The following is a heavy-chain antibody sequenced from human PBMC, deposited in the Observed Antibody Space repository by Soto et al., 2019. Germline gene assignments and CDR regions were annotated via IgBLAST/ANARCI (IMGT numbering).Heavy chain of an antibody. Sequence: QVQLVQSGAEVKKPGASVKVSCKASGYKFSSYRISWVRQAPGQGLEWMGWISAYTGNTNYAQKLQGRVTTTTDTSTSTAYMELRSLRSDDMAVYYCARDPKDGYRANGMDGWGQGTTVTVSS. CDR3: ARDPKDGYRANGMDG. CDR2: ISAYTGNT. CDR1: GYKFSSYR. V-gene: IGHV1-18*03. J-gene: IGHJ6*02. D-gene: IGHD5-12*01.